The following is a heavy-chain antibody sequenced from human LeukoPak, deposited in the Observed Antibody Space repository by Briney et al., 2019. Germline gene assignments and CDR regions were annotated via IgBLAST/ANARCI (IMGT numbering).Heavy chain of an antibody. CDR3: ARGPWGKRPRLDYYYYMDV. D-gene: IGHD1-1*01. CDR2: INAGNGNT. Sequence: ASVKVSCKASGYTFTSYAMHWVRQAPGQRLEWMGWINAGNGNTKYSQEFQGRVTITRDTSASTAYMELSSLRSEDMAVYYCARGPWGKRPRLDYYYYMDVWGKGTTVTVSS. J-gene: IGHJ6*03. CDR1: GYTFTSYA. V-gene: IGHV1-3*03.